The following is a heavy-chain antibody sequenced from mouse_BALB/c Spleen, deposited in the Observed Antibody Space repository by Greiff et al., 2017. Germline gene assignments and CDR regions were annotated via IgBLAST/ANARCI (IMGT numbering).Heavy chain of an antibody. Sequence: DVKLVESGPGLVKPSQSLSLTCTVTGYSITSDYAWNWIRQFPGNKLEWMGYISYSGSTSYNPSLKSRISITRDTSKNQFFLQLNSVTTEDTATYYGARSRPLPTGYLYYAMDYWGQGTSVTVSS. D-gene: IGHD3-2*02. J-gene: IGHJ4*01. V-gene: IGHV3-2*02. CDR2: ISYSGST. CDR1: GYSITSDYA. CDR3: ARSRPLPTGYLYYAMDY.